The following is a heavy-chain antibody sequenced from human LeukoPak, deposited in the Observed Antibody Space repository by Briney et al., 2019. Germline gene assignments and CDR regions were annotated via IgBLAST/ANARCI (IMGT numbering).Heavy chain of an antibody. CDR1: GGSISSYY. D-gene: IGHD3-10*01. V-gene: IGHV4-4*09. CDR3: ARATMVRGVPFDY. J-gene: IGHJ4*02. CDR2: IYSSGST. Sequence: SETLSLTCIVSGGSISSYYWNWIRQPPGKGLEWIGYIYSSGSTDYNPSLKGRVTISVDTSKSQFSLKLDSVTAADTAVYYCARATMVRGVPFDYWGQGTLVTVSS.